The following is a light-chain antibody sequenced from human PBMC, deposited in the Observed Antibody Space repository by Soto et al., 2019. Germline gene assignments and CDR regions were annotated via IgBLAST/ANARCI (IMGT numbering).Light chain of an antibody. CDR3: QQYGSSPFT. Sequence: EIVLTQSPGTLCLSPGERATLSCRASQSVSSTYLAWYQQKPGQPPRLLIYGASSRATGIPDRFSGSGSGTDFTLTISRLEPEDFAVYYCQQYGSSPFTFGPGTKVDIK. V-gene: IGKV3-20*01. CDR2: GAS. CDR1: QSVSSTY. J-gene: IGKJ3*01.